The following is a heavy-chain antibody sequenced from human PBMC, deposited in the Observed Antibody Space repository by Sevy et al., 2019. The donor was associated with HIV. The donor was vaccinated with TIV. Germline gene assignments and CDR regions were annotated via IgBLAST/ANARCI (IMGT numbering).Heavy chain of an antibody. CDR1: GFTCNKYS. CDR2: LSFGCGQI. V-gene: IGHV3-23*01. CDR3: AREGCTRPHDF. D-gene: IGHD2-8*01. J-gene: IGHJ4*02. Sequence: GGSLRLSCVASGFTCNKYSMSWVRQAPGKGLERVSTLSFGCGQINYADSLKGRFTISRDDSKNSLYLQMNSLRAEDTAVYYCAREGCTRPHDFWGQGTLVTVSS.